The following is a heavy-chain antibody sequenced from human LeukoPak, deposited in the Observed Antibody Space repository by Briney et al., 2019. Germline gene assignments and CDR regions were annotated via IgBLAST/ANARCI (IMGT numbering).Heavy chain of an antibody. CDR3: ARGSANVPMVYFSYYYYGMDV. CDR1: GGAFSGYY. D-gene: IGHD2-8*01. CDR2: INHIGLT. V-gene: IGHV4-34*01. J-gene: IGHJ6*02. Sequence: SATLSLTCSVHGGAFSGYYWSGIRQPPGKGLGGLGEINHIGLTNYNPCPKKRGTISVDTSKNQLSLKLSSVTAAATALYYCARGSANVPMVYFSYYYYGMDVWGQGTPVTVSS.